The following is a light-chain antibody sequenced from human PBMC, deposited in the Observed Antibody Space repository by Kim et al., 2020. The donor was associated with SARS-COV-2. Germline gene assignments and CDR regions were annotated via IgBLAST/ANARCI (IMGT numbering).Light chain of an antibody. CDR2: DAS. J-gene: IGKJ1*01. V-gene: IGKV1D-13*01. CDR3: QQFNNYPHT. CDR1: QGISSA. Sequence: AIQLTQSPSSLSASVGDRVSITCRASQGISSALVWYQQKPGKAPKLLIYDASSLESGVPSRFSGSGSGTDYTLTISSLQPEDFATYYCQQFNNYPHTFGQGTKVDIK.